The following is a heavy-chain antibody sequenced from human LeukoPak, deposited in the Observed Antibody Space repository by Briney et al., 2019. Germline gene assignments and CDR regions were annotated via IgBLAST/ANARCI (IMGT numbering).Heavy chain of an antibody. J-gene: IGHJ6*03. CDR1: GGSFSGYY. V-gene: IGHV4-34*01. CDR3: TALAVADYYYMDV. CDR2: IYYSGST. D-gene: IGHD6-19*01. Sequence: PSETLSLTCAVYGGSFSGYYWGWIRQPPGKGLEWIGSIYYSGSTYYNPSLKSRVTISVDTSKNQFSLKLSSVTAADTAVYYCTALAVADYYYMDVWGKGTTVTVSS.